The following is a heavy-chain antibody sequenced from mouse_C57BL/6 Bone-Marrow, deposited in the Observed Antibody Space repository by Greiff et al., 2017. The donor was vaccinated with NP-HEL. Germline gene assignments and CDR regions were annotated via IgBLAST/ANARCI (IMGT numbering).Heavy chain of an antibody. V-gene: IGHV1-72*01. CDR2: IDPNSGGT. D-gene: IGHD1-1*01. Sequence: QVQLQQPGAELVKPGASVKLSCKASGYTFTSYWMHWVKQRPGRGLEWIGRIDPNSGGTKYNEKFKSKATLTVDKPSSTAYVQLSSLTSEDSAVYYCARGRVYYYVFAYWGQGTLVTVSA. CDR1: GYTFTSYW. J-gene: IGHJ3*01. CDR3: ARGRVYYYVFAY.